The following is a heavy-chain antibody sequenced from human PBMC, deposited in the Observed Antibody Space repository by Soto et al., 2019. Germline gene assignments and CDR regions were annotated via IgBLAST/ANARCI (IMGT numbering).Heavy chain of an antibody. J-gene: IGHJ6*02. CDR3: ARSRLGATPYYYYYGMDV. Sequence: LRLSCAASGFTFSSYAMHWVRQAPGKGLEWVAVISYDGSNKYYADSVKGRFTISRDNSKNTLYLQMNSLRAEDTAVYYCARSRLGATPYYYYYGMDVWGQGTTVTVSS. D-gene: IGHD1-26*01. V-gene: IGHV3-30-3*01. CDR2: ISYDGSNK. CDR1: GFTFSSYA.